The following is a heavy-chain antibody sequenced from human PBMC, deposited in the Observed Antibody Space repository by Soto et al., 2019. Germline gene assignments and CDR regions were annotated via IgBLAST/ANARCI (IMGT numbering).Heavy chain of an antibody. CDR2: VYYNGNT. CDR1: GGSIRSGSNY. CDR3: VRQTIVRGVLSWFDP. D-gene: IGHD3-10*01. Sequence: QLQLQESGPRLVKPSETLSLICSVSGGSIRSGSNYWAWIRQPPGRGMDWIGTVYYNGNTYYNASLTRRVTISADTAKNQFSLKLSSVSAADTAVYYCVRQTIVRGVLSWFDPWGQGTLVTVSS. J-gene: IGHJ5*02. V-gene: IGHV4-39*01.